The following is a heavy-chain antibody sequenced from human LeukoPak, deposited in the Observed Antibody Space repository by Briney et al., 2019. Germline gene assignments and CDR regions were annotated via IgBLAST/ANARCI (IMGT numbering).Heavy chain of an antibody. CDR2: IIPILGIA. J-gene: IGHJ6*02. CDR3: AVGYCGGDCYSGYYYGMDV. Sequence: SVKVSCKASGGTFSSYAISWVRQAPGQGLEWMGGIIPILGIANYAQKFQGRVTITADKSTSTAYMELSSLRSEDTAVYYCAVGYCGGDCYSGYYYGMDVWGQGTTVTVSS. CDR1: GGTFSSYA. V-gene: IGHV1-69*10. D-gene: IGHD2-21*02.